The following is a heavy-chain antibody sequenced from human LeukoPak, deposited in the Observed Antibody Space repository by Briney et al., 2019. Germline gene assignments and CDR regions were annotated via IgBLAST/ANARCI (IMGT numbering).Heavy chain of an antibody. CDR1: GYSFTTYW. J-gene: IGHJ6*03. CDR3: ARRGGGRDYYYMDV. CDR2: IHPRDSDI. D-gene: IGHD3-16*01. V-gene: IGHV5-51*01. Sequence: GESLKISCKGSGYSFTTYWIAWVRQVPGKGLEWMGIIHPRDSDIRYNPPFQGQVTISADKSINTVYLQWSNLKASDTATYYCARRGGGRDYYYMDVWGKGTTVTVSS.